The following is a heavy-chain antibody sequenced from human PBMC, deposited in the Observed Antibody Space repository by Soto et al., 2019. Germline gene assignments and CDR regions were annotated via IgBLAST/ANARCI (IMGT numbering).Heavy chain of an antibody. J-gene: IGHJ5*02. Sequence: GGSLRLSCAASGFTFSSYAMSWVRQAPGKGLEWVSAISGSGGSTYYADSVKGRFTISRDNSKNTLYLQMNSLRAEDTAVYYCAKDKYGSGWLNWFDPWGQGTLVTVSS. D-gene: IGHD6-19*01. CDR2: ISGSGGST. CDR3: AKDKYGSGWLNWFDP. V-gene: IGHV3-23*01. CDR1: GFTFSSYA.